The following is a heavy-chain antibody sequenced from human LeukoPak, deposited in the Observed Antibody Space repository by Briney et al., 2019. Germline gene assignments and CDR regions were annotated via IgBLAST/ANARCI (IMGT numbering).Heavy chain of an antibody. V-gene: IGHV1-58*01. D-gene: IGHD1-1*01. CDR3: AADPRGNDVIGYYGMDV. J-gene: IGHJ6*02. CDR2: IVVGSGNT. Sequence: ASVTVSCTASGFTFTSSAVQWVRQARGQRLEWIGWIVVGSGNTNYAQKFQERVTITRDMSTNTAHMELSSLRSEDTAVYYCAADPRGNDVIGYYGMDVWGQGTTVTVSS. CDR1: GFTFTSSA.